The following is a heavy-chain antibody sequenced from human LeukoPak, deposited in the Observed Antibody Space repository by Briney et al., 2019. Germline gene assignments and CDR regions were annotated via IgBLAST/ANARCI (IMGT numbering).Heavy chain of an antibody. J-gene: IGHJ4*02. CDR1: GYILTRHY. CDR3: ARPYCSTITCYCYFDY. D-gene: IGHD2-2*01. CDR2: INPNSCHT. Sequence: ASVTVFCKASGYILTRHYIHWVRQAPGQGLEGMGWINPNSCHTVYAQNFQDRVNMNRDTSISTAYMQLSRLRSDDTAVYYCARPYCSTITCYCYFDYWGQRAQVT. V-gene: IGHV1-2*02.